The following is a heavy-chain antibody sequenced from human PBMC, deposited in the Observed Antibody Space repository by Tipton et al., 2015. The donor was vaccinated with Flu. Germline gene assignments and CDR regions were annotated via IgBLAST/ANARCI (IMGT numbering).Heavy chain of an antibody. Sequence: TLSLTCSVSGGSVGSPYCWGWVRRPPGKGLEWIGSISHSGTTSYNPSLKSRVTISLDTSKNQFSLRLTSMTAADTAVYYCARDRWEYASGFDSWGQGSLVTVSP. J-gene: IGHJ4*02. D-gene: IGHD1-26*01. CDR2: ISHSGTT. CDR1: GGSVGSPYC. V-gene: IGHV4-38-2*02. CDR3: ARDRWEYASGFDS.